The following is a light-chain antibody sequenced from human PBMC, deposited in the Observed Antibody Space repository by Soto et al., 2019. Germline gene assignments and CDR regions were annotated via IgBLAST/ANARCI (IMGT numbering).Light chain of an antibody. Sequence: DIQMTQSPSSLSASVGDRVTITCRASQRVSTYLNWYQQKPEKAPKLLIYGASSLQSGVPSRFSGSGSGTDFTLTISSLQPEDFATYYCQQSYSTPRTFGQGTKLEIK. V-gene: IGKV1-39*01. CDR3: QQSYSTPRT. J-gene: IGKJ2*01. CDR2: GAS. CDR1: QRVSTY.